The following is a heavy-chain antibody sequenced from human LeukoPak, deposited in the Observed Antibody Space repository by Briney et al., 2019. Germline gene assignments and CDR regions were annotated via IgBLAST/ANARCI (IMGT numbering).Heavy chain of an antibody. Sequence: GGSLRLSCAASGFMFSSYWMTWVRQAPGKGLEWVAVMSYDGSNKFYADSVKGRFTISRDNSKNTLYLQMNSLRAEDTAVYYCARDLSAAGDYWGQGTLVTVSS. CDR3: ARDLSAAGDY. V-gene: IGHV3-30*01. CDR2: MSYDGSNK. D-gene: IGHD6-13*01. J-gene: IGHJ4*02. CDR1: GFMFSSYW.